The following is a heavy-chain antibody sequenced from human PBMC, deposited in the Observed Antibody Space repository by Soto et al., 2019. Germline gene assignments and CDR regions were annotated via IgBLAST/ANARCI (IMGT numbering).Heavy chain of an antibody. CDR3: ASHPGRIALIGWFDP. CDR2: ISSSSSTI. V-gene: IGHV3-48*01. D-gene: IGHD6-13*01. Sequence: EVQLVESGGGLVQPGGSLRLSCAASGFTFSSYSMNWVRQAPGKGLEWVSYISSSSSTIYYADSVKGRFTISRDNAQNSLYLQMNSLIAEDPAVYYCASHPGRIALIGWFDPWGQGTLVTVSS. CDR1: GFTFSSYS. J-gene: IGHJ5*02.